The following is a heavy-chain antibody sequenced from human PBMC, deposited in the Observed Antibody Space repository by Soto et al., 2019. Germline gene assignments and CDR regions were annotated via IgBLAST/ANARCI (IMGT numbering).Heavy chain of an antibody. CDR1: GGSISSYY. CDR3: ARGRADGAFGI. CDR2: IYYSGST. J-gene: IGHJ3*02. V-gene: IGHV4-59*01. Sequence: PSETLSLTCTVSGGSISSYYWSWIRQPPGKGLEWIGYIYYSGSTNYNPSLKSRVTISVDTSKNQFSLKLSSVTAADTAVYYCARGRADGAFGIWGQGTMVTVSS.